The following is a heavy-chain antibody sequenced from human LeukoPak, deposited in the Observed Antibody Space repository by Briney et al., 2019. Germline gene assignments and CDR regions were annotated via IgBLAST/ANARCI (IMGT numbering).Heavy chain of an antibody. CDR1: GXSISSGGYY. CDR3: ARARDGYDLDY. J-gene: IGHJ4*02. Sequence: PSQTLPLTCTVSGXSISSGGYYWSWIRQHPGKGLEWIGYIYYSGSTYYNPSLKSRVTISVDTSKNQFSLKLSSVTAADTAVYYCARARDGYDLDYWGQGTLVTVSS. D-gene: IGHD5-12*01. CDR2: IYYSGST. V-gene: IGHV4-31*03.